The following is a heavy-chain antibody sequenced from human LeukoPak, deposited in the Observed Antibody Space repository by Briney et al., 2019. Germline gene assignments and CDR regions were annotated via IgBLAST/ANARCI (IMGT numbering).Heavy chain of an antibody. CDR3: ARDLKGHYCSGGSCYRPYYFDY. V-gene: IGHV3-30*04. CDR2: ISYDGSNK. CDR1: GFTFSTYA. Sequence: GRSLRLSCAASGFTFSTYAMYWVRQAPGKGLEWVAVISYDGSNKYYADSVKGRFTISRDNAKNSLYLQMSSLRVEDTAVYYCARDLKGHYCSGGSCYRPYYFDYWGQGTLVTVSS. D-gene: IGHD2-15*01. J-gene: IGHJ4*02.